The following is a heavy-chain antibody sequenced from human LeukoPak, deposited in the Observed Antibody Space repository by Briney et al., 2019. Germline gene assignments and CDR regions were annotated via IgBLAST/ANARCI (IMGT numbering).Heavy chain of an antibody. CDR1: GLTLSNFP. J-gene: IGHJ4*02. D-gene: IGHD7-27*01. CDR3: AKDANWAFED. Sequence: GGSLRLSCAASGLTLSNFPMHWVRQPPGKGLEWVAYIRDNANNQYYADSVKGRLTISRDYSKNTVSLQMNSLRTEDTAVYFCAKDANWAFEDWGQGTLVTVSS. V-gene: IGHV3-30*02. CDR2: IRDNANNQ.